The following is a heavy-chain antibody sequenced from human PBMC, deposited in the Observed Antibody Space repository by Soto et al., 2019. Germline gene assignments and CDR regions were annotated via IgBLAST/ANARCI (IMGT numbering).Heavy chain of an antibody. Sequence: QVQLQESGPGLVKPSGTLSLTCAVSSGSISSSNWWSWVRQPPGKGLEWIGEIYHSGSTNYNPSLNSRVTISVDKSKNQFSLQLSSVTAAYTDVYYCARDLGNSSGAFDIWGQGTMVTVSS. CDR3: ARDLGNSSGAFDI. CDR2: IYHSGST. V-gene: IGHV4-4*02. D-gene: IGHD6-19*01. CDR1: SGSISSSNW. J-gene: IGHJ3*02.